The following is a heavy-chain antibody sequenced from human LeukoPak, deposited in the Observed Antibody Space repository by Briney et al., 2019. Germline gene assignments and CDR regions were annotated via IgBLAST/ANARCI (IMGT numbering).Heavy chain of an antibody. CDR3: ATEAVAGTDFDH. J-gene: IGHJ4*02. CDR1: GFTFSSYG. Sequence: PGGSLRLSCAASGFTFSSYGMHWVRQPPGKGLEWIGSIYYSGSTHYNPSLRSRVTMSVDTSKNQLSLKLNSVTAANTAVYYCATEAVAGTDFDHWGQGTLVTVSS. V-gene: IGHV4-39*07. CDR2: IYYSGST. D-gene: IGHD6-19*01.